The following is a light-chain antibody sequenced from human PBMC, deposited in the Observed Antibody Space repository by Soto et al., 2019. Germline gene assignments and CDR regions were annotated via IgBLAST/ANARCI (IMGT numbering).Light chain of an antibody. CDR3: QQAASFPFT. Sequence: TQSPGTLSLSPGERAALSCRASQPIKTWLAWYQQKPGKGPKLLIYTASTLETGVPSRFSGSGSGTDFTLTISSLQPEDAAIYSCQQAASFPFTFGPGARV. CDR2: TAS. J-gene: IGKJ3*01. CDR1: QPIKTW. V-gene: IGKV1-12*02.